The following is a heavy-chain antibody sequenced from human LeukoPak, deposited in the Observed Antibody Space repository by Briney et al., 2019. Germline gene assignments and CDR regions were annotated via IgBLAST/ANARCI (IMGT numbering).Heavy chain of an antibody. J-gene: IGHJ4*02. Sequence: SVKVSCEASGGTFSSYAISWVRQAPGQGLEWMGRIIPIFGTATYAQKFQGRVTITTDESTSTAYMELSSLRSEDTAVYYCARDLTRGYYDSSGSSPAGYWGQGTLVTVSS. CDR2: IIPIFGTA. CDR1: GGTFSSYA. CDR3: ARDLTRGYYDSSGSSPAGY. V-gene: IGHV1-69*05. D-gene: IGHD3-22*01.